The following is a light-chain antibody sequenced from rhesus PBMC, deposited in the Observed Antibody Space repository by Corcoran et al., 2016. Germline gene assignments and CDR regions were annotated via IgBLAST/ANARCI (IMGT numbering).Light chain of an antibody. Sequence: DIQMTQSPSSLSASVGDRVTITCRASQGISNWLAWYQQKPGKAPKLLIYRASNLETGVPSRFSGSGSGTDCTLTISSLQPEDIGTYYCQQHDNSPYSFGQGTKVEIK. CDR2: RAS. V-gene: IGKV1-69*01. J-gene: IGKJ2*01. CDR3: QQHDNSPYS. CDR1: QGISNW.